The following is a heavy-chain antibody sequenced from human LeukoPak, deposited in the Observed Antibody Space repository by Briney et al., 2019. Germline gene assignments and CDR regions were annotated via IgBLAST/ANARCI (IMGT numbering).Heavy chain of an antibody. CDR1: GYTFTSYG. V-gene: IGHV1-18*01. Sequence: ASVKVSCKASGYTFTSYGISWVRQAPGQGLEWMGWISAYNGNTNYAQKLQGRVTMTTDTSTSTAYMELRSLRSDDTAVYYCARDRISPTVTFYTYYYYGMDVWGQGTTVTVSS. D-gene: IGHD4-17*01. CDR3: ARDRISPTVTFYTYYYYGMDV. CDR2: ISAYNGNT. J-gene: IGHJ6*02.